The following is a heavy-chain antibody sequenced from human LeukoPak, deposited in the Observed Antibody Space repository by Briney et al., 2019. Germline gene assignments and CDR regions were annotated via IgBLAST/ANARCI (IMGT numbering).Heavy chain of an antibody. D-gene: IGHD3-3*01. Sequence: SETLSLAYTVSGDSISSSSYSWGWIRQPPGKGLEWIGSIYYSGSTYYNPSLKIRVAISVDTSKNQLSLKLSSVTAADTAVYSCAGALSGYYMDVWGKGPTVTVS. CDR2: IYYSGST. J-gene: IGHJ6*03. V-gene: IGHV4-39*01. CDR3: AGALSGYYMDV. CDR1: GDSISSSSYS.